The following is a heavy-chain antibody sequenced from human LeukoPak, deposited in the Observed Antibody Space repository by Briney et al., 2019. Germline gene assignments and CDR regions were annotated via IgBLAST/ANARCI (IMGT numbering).Heavy chain of an antibody. Sequence: GGSLRLSCAASGFTFDDCTMHWVRQAPGKGQEWVSLISWDGGSTYYADSVKGRFTISRDNSKNSLYLQMNSLRTEDTALYYCAKGTHTYYLTYWGQGTLVTVSS. D-gene: IGHD3-10*01. CDR1: GFTFDDCT. CDR3: AKGTHTYYLTY. CDR2: ISWDGGST. V-gene: IGHV3-43*01. J-gene: IGHJ4*02.